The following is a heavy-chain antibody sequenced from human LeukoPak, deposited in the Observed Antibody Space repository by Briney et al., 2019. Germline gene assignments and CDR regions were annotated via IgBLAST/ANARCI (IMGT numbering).Heavy chain of an antibody. D-gene: IGHD5-18*01. J-gene: IGHJ6*03. Sequence: GGSLRLSCAASGFTFDDYGMSWVRQAPGKGLEWVSGINWNGGSTGYADSVKGRFTISRDNAKNSLYLQMNSLRAEDTALYYCARDSGYSYGIHYYYYMDVWGKGTRSPSP. V-gene: IGHV3-20*04. CDR2: INWNGGST. CDR3: ARDSGYSYGIHYYYYMDV. CDR1: GFTFDDYG.